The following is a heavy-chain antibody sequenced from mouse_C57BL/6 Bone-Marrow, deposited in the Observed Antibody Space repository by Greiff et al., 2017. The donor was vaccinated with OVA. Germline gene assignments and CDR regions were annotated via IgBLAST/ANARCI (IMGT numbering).Heavy chain of an antibody. CDR2: LNPSSGYT. CDR1: GYTFTSYW. J-gene: IGHJ1*03. V-gene: IGHV1-7*01. CDR3: AIHYYGSSYVGFDV. D-gene: IGHD1-1*01. Sequence: VQLQQSGAELAKPGASVKLSCKASGYTFTSYWMHWVKQRPGQGLEWIGYLNPSSGYTKYNQKFKDKATLPADKSSSTAYMQLSSLTYEDSAVYYCAIHYYGSSYVGFDVWGTGTTVTVSS.